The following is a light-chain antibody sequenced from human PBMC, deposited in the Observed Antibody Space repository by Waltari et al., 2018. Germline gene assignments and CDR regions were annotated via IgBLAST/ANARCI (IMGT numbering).Light chain of an antibody. CDR3: QVWDSGSNHYV. V-gene: IGLV3-21*02. J-gene: IGLJ1*01. Sequence: SYELTQPPSVSVAPGQTARITCDGDKIGSKNVHWYQHKPGQAPVLVVYDDGDRPSGIPEGFPGSNSGNTAALTSSRVDAGDEAEYYCQVWDSGSNHYVFGTVTKVTVL. CDR2: DDG. CDR1: KIGSKN.